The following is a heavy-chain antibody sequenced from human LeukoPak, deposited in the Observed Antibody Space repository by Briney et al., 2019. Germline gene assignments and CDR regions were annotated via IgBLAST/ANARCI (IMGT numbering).Heavy chain of an antibody. J-gene: IGHJ5*02. Sequence: GGSLRLSCAASGFTFSSYAMSWVRQAPGKGLEWVSAVSFSGSNTYYADSVKGRFTISRDNLKNTLYLQMNSLGAEDTAVYFCAKEVKAATNWFDPWGQGTLVTVSS. D-gene: IGHD6-25*01. CDR2: VSFSGSNT. V-gene: IGHV3-23*01. CDR1: GFTFSSYA. CDR3: AKEVKAATNWFDP.